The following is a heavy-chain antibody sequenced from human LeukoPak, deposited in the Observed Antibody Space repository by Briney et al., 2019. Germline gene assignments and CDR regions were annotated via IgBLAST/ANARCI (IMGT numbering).Heavy chain of an antibody. CDR3: AKGSDYYGSVTSKKTD. J-gene: IGHJ4*02. CDR2: ISGGSGNI. CDR1: GFTFSNYA. D-gene: IGHD3-10*01. V-gene: IGHV3-23*01. Sequence: HPGGSLRLSCSVCGFTFSNYAMHWVRQAPGKGVEWVSLISGGSGNIFYVDSVKGRFTISRDNSKNTLYVQITSLRAEDTATYYCAKGSDYYGSVTSKKTDWGQGTLVTVSS.